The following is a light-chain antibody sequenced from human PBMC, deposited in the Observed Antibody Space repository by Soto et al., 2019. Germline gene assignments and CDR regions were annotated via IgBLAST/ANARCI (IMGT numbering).Light chain of an antibody. CDR2: GAS. V-gene: IGKV1-9*01. CDR3: QQFNAYPLT. J-gene: IGKJ4*01. Sequence: DIQLTQSPSFLSASVGDRVTISCRASQGISDYLAWYQQKPGKAPKLLIYGASTLQSGVPSRFSGGASGTEFTLTISSLQPEDFATYFCQQFNAYPLTFGGWTKLEIK. CDR1: QGISDY.